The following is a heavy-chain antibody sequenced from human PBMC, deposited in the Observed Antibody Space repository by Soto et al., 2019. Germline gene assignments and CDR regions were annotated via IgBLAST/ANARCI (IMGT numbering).Heavy chain of an antibody. CDR3: ARDLALAGNY. Sequence: GWSLRLSCAASGFTFSSYAMNWVRQTQERGLEWVSSISSTSSYTHYADSAKGRFTLSXXXXNXSXFXPITSLRAEDTAVYYCARDLALAGNYWGPGA. CDR1: GFTFSSYA. D-gene: IGHD6-19*01. V-gene: IGHV3-21*01. CDR2: ISSTSSYT. J-gene: IGHJ4*02.